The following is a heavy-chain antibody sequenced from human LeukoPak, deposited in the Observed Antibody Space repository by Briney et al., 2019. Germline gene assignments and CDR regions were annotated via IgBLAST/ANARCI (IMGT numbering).Heavy chain of an antibody. Sequence: SQTLSLTCSVSGGSLSDYYWSWIRQPPGKGLEWIGYIYYSGSTYYNPSLKSRVTISVDTPKNQFSLKLSSVTAADTAVYYCARGLDSSGPNDAFDIWGQGTMVTVSS. CDR3: ARGLDSSGPNDAFDI. D-gene: IGHD3-22*01. V-gene: IGHV4-31*03. J-gene: IGHJ3*02. CDR1: GGSLSDYY. CDR2: IYYSGST.